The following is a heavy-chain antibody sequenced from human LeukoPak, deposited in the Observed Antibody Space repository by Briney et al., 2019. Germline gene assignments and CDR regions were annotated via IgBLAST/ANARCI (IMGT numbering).Heavy chain of an antibody. Sequence: SETLSLTCAVYGGSFSGYYWSWIRQPPGKGLEWVGEINHSGSTNYNPSLKSRVTISVDTSKNQFSLKLSSVTAADTAVYYCARSPRRGYDSSGCNYWGQGTLVTVSS. CDR2: INHSGST. CDR1: GGSFSGYY. J-gene: IGHJ4*02. V-gene: IGHV4-34*01. D-gene: IGHD3-22*01. CDR3: ARSPRRGYDSSGCNY.